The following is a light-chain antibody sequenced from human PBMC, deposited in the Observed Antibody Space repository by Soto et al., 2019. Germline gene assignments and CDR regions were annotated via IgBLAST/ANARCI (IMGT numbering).Light chain of an antibody. V-gene: IGKV3-15*01. J-gene: IGKJ5*01. CDR3: QQYNNWPPIT. Sequence: EIVMTQSPATLSVSPGERATLSCRASQSVSSNLAWYQQRRGQAPRLLIYGASTRATGVPARFSGSGSGTEFTLTISSLQSEDFAVYYCQQYNNWPPITFGQGTRLEIK. CDR1: QSVSSN. CDR2: GAS.